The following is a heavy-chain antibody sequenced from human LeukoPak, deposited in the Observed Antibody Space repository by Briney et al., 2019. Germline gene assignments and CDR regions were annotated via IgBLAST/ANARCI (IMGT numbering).Heavy chain of an antibody. CDR2: ITSSGETT. CDR3: ARGPMVRGVYMNWFDP. D-gene: IGHD3-10*01. V-gene: IGHV3-23*01. CDR1: GFTFSIYA. Sequence: PGGSLRLSCVASGFTFSIYAMSWVRQAPGKGLEWVSSITSSGETTYYAGSVKGQFTISRDNSKNTLYLQMNSLRAEDTAVYYCARGPMVRGVYMNWFDPWGQGTLVTVSS. J-gene: IGHJ5*02.